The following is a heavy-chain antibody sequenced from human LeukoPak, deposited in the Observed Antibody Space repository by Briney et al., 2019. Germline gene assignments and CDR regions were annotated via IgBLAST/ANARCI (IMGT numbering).Heavy chain of an antibody. D-gene: IGHD3-22*01. CDR3: ARGKVTMIVPYYFDY. CDR2: IYHSGST. V-gene: IGHV4-30-2*01. CDR1: GGSISSGGYS. Sequence: SETLSLTCAVSGGSISSGGYSWSWIRQPPGKGLEWIGYIYHSGSTYYNPSLKSRVTISVDRSKNQFSLKLSSVTAADTAVYYCARGKVTMIVPYYFDYWGQGNLVTVSS. J-gene: IGHJ4*02.